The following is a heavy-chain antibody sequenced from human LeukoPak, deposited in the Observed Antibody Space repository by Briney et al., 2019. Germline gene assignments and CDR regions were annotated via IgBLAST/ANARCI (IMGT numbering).Heavy chain of an antibody. CDR2: INPSGGGT. CDR1: GYTFTNYF. J-gene: IGHJ4*02. Sequence: ASVKVSCKASGYTFTNYFMHWVRQAPGQGLEWMGVINPSGGGTTYAQRFQGRVTMTRDTSTSTVHMELSSLSSEDTAVYYCARGQNKCLGHWGQGTLVTVSS. V-gene: IGHV1-46*01. CDR3: ARGQNKCLGH. D-gene: IGHD2/OR15-2a*01.